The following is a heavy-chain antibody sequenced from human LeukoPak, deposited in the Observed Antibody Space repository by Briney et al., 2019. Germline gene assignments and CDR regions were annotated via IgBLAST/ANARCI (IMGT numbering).Heavy chain of an antibody. CDR1: GFTFSSYA. CDR2: ISGSGGNT. CDR3: AKDRRYYDSSGYSDN. V-gene: IGHV3-23*01. Sequence: GGSLRLSCAASGFTFSSYAMTWARQAPGKGLEWVSVISGSGGNTFYADSVKGRFTISRDNSKNTLYLQMNSLRAEDTAVYYCAKDRRYYDSSGYSDNWGQGTLVTVSS. J-gene: IGHJ4*02. D-gene: IGHD3-22*01.